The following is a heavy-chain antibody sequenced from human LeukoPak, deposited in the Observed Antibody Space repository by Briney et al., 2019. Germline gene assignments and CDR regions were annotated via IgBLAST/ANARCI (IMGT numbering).Heavy chain of an antibody. CDR2: ISGSGGST. CDR3: AKALDIVVVPAAISWFDP. D-gene: IGHD2-2*01. Sequence: GGSLRLSCAASGFTFSSYAMSWVRQAPGKGLEWVSAISGSGGSTYYADSVKGRFTISRDNSKNTLYLQMNSLRAEDTAVYYCAKALDIVVVPAAISWFDPWGQGTLVTVFS. V-gene: IGHV3-23*01. CDR1: GFTFSSYA. J-gene: IGHJ5*02.